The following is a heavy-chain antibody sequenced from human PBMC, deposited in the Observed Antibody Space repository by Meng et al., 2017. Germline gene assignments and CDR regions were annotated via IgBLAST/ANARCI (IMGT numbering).Heavy chain of an antibody. CDR3: ARDSYYYDSSGSTSHDY. D-gene: IGHD3-22*01. CDR1: GYTFTSYA. Sequence: VQVVQSGSELKKPGASVKVSCKASGYTFTSYAMNWVRQAPGQGLEWMGWINTNTGNPTYAQGFTGRFVFSLDTSVSTAYLQISSLKAEDTAVYYCARDSYYYDSSGSTSHDYWGQGTLVTVSS. J-gene: IGHJ4*02. V-gene: IGHV7-4-1*02. CDR2: INTNTGNP.